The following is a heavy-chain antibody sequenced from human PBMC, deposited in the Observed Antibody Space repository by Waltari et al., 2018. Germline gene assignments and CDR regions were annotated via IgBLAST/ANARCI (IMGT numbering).Heavy chain of an antibody. D-gene: IGHD1-26*01. CDR1: GGSFSGYY. Sequence: QVQLQQWGAGLLKPSETLSLTCAVYGGSFSGYYWSWIRQPPGKGLEWIGEINHSGSTNYNPSLKSRVTISVDTSKNRFSLKLSSVTAADTAVYYCARVGVSEAFDIWGQGTMVTVSS. CDR2: INHSGST. J-gene: IGHJ3*02. CDR3: ARVGVSEAFDI. V-gene: IGHV4-34*01.